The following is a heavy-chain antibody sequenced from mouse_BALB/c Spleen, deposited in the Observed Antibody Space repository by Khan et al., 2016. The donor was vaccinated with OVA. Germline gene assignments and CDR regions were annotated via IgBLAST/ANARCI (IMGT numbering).Heavy chain of an antibody. CDR1: GFSLTNYG. J-gene: IGHJ4*01. CDR2: IWGDGNT. Sequence: QVQLKQSGPGLVAPSQSLSITCTVSGFSLTNYGVSWVRQPPGKGLEWLGVIWGDGNTNFHSALRSRLSISKDNSKSQVFLKLNSLQTDDTATYYCAKDRGYYAVDYWGQGTSVTVSS. V-gene: IGHV2-3*01. CDR3: AKDRGYYAVDY.